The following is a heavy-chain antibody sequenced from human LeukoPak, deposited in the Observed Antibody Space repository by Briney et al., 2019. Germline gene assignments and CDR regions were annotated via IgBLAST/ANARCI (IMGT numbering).Heavy chain of an antibody. D-gene: IGHD2-2*01. CDR2: IYPGDSDT. Sequence: GESLKISCKGSGYSFTNYWIGWVRQMPGKGLEWMGIIYPGDSDTRYSPSFQGQVTISADKSISTAYLQWSSLKASDTAMYYCARARYCSGTSCPSPYYYYYMDVWGKGTTVTVSS. V-gene: IGHV5-51*01. CDR3: ARARYCSGTSCPSPYYYYYMDV. J-gene: IGHJ6*03. CDR1: GYSFTNYW.